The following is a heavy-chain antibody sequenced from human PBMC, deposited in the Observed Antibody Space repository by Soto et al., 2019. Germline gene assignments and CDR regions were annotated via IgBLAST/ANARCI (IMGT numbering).Heavy chain of an antibody. CDR2: MNPGSGKT. Sequence: ASVKVSCKASGYTFINYDISWVRQATGQGLEWMGCMNPGSGKTGYANKFQGRVTMTRDASTSTAHLELSSLTSEDTAVYYCARMDSSGTLNSFDPWGQGTLVTVSS. CDR3: ARMDSSGTLNSFDP. CDR1: GYTFINYD. J-gene: IGHJ5*02. V-gene: IGHV1-8*02.